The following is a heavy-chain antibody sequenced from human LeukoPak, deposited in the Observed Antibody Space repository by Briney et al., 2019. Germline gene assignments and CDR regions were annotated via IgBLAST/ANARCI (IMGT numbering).Heavy chain of an antibody. V-gene: IGHV3-66*01. CDR3: ASSADFDSSGYYY. J-gene: IGHJ4*02. CDR2: IYSGGST. D-gene: IGHD3-22*01. Sequence: GGSLRLSCAASGFTVSSNYMSWVRQAPGKGLEWVSVIYSGGSTYYADSVKGRFTISRDNSKNTLYPQMNSLRAEDTAVYYCASSADFDSSGYYYGGQGTLVTVSS. CDR1: GFTVSSNY.